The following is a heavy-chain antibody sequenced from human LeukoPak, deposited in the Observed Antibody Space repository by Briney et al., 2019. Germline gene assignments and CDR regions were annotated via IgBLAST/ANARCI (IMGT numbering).Heavy chain of an antibody. CDR2: INPNSGGT. D-gene: IGHD6-13*01. J-gene: IGHJ4*02. V-gene: IGHV1-2*02. CDR3: ARGVRIAAAGTFDY. Sequence: ASVKVSGKASGYTFTGYYMHWVRQAPGQGLEWMGWINPNSGGTNYAQKFQGRVTMTRDTSISTAYMELSRLRSDDTAVYYCARGVRIAAAGTFDYWGQGTLVTVSS. CDR1: GYTFTGYY.